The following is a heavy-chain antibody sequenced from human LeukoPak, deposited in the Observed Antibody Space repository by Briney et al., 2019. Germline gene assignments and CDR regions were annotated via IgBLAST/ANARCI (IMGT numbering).Heavy chain of an antibody. V-gene: IGHV4-59*01. CDR2: IHYTGST. CDR3: AREITAGSYYFDY. Sequence: SETLSLTCTVSGGSISSYYWSWIRQPPRKGLEWIGYIHYTGSTNYNPSLKSRVTISVDTSKNQFSLRLSSVTAADTAVYYCAREITAGSYYFDYWGQGTLVTVSS. J-gene: IGHJ4*02. D-gene: IGHD1-26*01. CDR1: GGSISSYY.